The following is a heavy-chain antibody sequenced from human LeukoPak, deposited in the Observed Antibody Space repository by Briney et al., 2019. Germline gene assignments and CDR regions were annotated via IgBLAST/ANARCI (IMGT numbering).Heavy chain of an antibody. J-gene: IGHJ4*02. V-gene: IGHV3-7*01. CDR3: AKGKGSGSYYDF. CDR2: IKQDGSEK. D-gene: IGHD3-10*01. Sequence: PGGSLRLSCAASGFTFSSFWMRWVRQAPGKGLELVANIKQDGSEKYYVDSVQGRFTISRDNAKNSLYLQMNSLRAEDTAVYYCAKGKGSGSYYDFWGQGTLVTVSS. CDR1: GFTFSSFW.